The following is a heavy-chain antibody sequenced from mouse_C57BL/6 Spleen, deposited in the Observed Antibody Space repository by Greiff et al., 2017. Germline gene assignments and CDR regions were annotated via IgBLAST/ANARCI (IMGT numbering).Heavy chain of an antibody. V-gene: IGHV5-6*01. CDR2: ISSGGSYT. CDR3: ASLDRSGRYYFDY. D-gene: IGHD3-2*02. Sequence: EVQRVESGGDLVKPGGSLKLSCAASGFTFSSYGMPWVRQTPDKRLEWVATISSGGSYTYYPDSVKGRFTLSRDNAKNTLYLQMSRLESEDTAVYYCASLDRSGRYYFDYWGQGTTLTVSS. CDR1: GFTFSSYG. J-gene: IGHJ2*01.